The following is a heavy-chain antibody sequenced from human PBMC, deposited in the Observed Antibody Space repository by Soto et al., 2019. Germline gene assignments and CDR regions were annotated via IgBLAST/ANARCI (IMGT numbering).Heavy chain of an antibody. CDR3: ARALDVATIPNDAFNI. CDR1: GGTFSSYS. D-gene: IGHD5-12*01. Sequence: RSSVKVSCKASGGTFSSYSISWVRQAPGQVLEWMGGVIPIFGTANYAQKLHGRVTITADASTSTAYMDLSSLRSEDTAVYYCARALDVATIPNDAFNIWGQGTMVTV. J-gene: IGHJ3*02. V-gene: IGHV1-69*13. CDR2: VIPIFGTA.